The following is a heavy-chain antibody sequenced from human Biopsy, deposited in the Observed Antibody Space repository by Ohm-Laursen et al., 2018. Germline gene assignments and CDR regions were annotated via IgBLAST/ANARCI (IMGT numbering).Heavy chain of an antibody. CDR2: INPDGSVK. CDR3: ARGVDYYDPYHYYALDV. Sequence: SLRLSCSASGFMFSASWMSWVRQAPGKGLEWVANINPDGSVKYFADSVKGRFTISRDNAENSMYLQMSSLTVDDTAVYYCARGVDYYDPYHYYALDVWGQGTTVTVSS. J-gene: IGHJ6*02. V-gene: IGHV3-7*01. CDR1: GFMFSASW. D-gene: IGHD3-22*01.